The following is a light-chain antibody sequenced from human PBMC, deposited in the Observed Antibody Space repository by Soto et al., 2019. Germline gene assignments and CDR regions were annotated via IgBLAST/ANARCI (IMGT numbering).Light chain of an antibody. V-gene: IGKV1-39*01. CDR2: GAS. J-gene: IGKJ1*01. Sequence: DIEIKPSPSSLSASVGNRVTITCRASQTISNYLNWYQQKPGKAPKLLIYGASSLQSGVPSRFSGSGSGTDFNLTISSLQPEDFATYSCQQTYSTPWTFGQGTKVDIK. CDR3: QQTYSTPWT. CDR1: QTISNY.